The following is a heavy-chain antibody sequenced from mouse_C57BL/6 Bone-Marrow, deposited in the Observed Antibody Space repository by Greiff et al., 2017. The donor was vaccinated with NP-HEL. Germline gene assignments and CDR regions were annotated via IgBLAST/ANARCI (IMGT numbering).Heavy chain of an antibody. J-gene: IGHJ2*01. CDR2: IDPENGDT. CDR3: TRATRYYFDY. D-gene: IGHD3-1*01. V-gene: IGHV14-4*01. Sequence: EVQLQQSGAELVRPGASVKLSCTASGFNIKDDYMHWVKQRPEQGLEWIGWIDPENGDTEYASKFQGKATITADTSSNTAYLQLSSLTSEDTAVYYCTRATRYYFDYWGQGTTLTVSS. CDR1: GFNIKDDY.